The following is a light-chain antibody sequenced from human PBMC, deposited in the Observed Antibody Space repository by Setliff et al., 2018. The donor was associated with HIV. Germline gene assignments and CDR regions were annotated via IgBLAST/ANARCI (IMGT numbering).Light chain of an antibody. CDR1: SSDVGGYNY. Sequence: SVLAQPRSVSGSPGQSVTISCTGTSSDVGGYNYVSWYQQHPGKAPKLMIYDVSKRPSGVPDRFSGSKSGNTASLTISGLQAEDEADYYCCSYAGSYLVFGGGTKVTVL. CDR3: CSYAGSYLV. V-gene: IGLV2-11*01. CDR2: DVS. J-gene: IGLJ2*01.